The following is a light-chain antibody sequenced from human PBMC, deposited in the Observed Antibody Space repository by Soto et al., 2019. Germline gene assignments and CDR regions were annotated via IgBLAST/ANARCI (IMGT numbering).Light chain of an antibody. V-gene: IGKV3-20*01. CDR2: GAS. J-gene: IGKJ1*01. Sequence: EIVLTQSPGTLSLSPGEGATLSCRASQSVTSSYLAWYQQKPGQAPRLLIYGASSRVTGIPDRFSGSGSGTDFTLTITRLEPEDFAVYYCQQYGSSPGWTFGQGTKVDIK. CDR1: QSVTSSY. CDR3: QQYGSSPGWT.